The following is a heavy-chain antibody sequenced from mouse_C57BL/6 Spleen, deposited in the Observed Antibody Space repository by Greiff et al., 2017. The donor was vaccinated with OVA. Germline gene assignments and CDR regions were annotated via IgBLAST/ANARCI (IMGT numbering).Heavy chain of an antibody. Sequence: DVKLQESGPELVKPGASVKISCKASGYSFTGYYMNWVKQSPEKSLEWIGEINPSTGGTTYNQKFKAKATLTVDKSSSTAYMQLKSLTSEDSAVYYCARKFAYWGQGTLVTVSA. V-gene: IGHV1-42*01. CDR3: ARKFAY. CDR2: INPSTGGT. J-gene: IGHJ3*01. CDR1: GYSFTGYY.